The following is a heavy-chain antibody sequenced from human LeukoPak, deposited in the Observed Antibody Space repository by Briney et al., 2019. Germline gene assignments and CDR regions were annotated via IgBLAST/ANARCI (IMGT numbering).Heavy chain of an antibody. D-gene: IGHD4-17*01. CDR1: GYTFTSYG. Sequence: ASVKVSCKASGYTFTSYGISWVRQAPGQGLEWMGWISAYNGNTNYVQKLQGRVTMTTDTSTSTAYMELRSLRSDDTAVYYCARDGGDATVTTITPNFDYWGQGTLVTVSS. CDR3: ARDGGDATVTTITPNFDY. V-gene: IGHV1-18*01. J-gene: IGHJ4*02. CDR2: ISAYNGNT.